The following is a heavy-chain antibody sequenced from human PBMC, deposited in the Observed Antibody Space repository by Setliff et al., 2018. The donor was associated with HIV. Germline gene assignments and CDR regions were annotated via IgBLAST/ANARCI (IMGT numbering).Heavy chain of an antibody. Sequence: ASVKVSCKASGYTFTGYYMHWVRQAPGQGLEWMGRINPNSGGTNYAQKFQGRVTMTRDTSISTAYMELSSLRSEDTAVYYCARGQSPTARGDWFDPWGQGTLVTVSS. D-gene: IGHD3-10*01. CDR2: INPNSGGT. V-gene: IGHV1-2*06. CDR1: GYTFTGYY. CDR3: ARGQSPTARGDWFDP. J-gene: IGHJ5*02.